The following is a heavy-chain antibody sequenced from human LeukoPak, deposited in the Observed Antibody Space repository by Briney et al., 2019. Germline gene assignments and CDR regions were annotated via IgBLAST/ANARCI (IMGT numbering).Heavy chain of an antibody. V-gene: IGHV5-51*01. CDR3: ARNGRDDYSLFDY. J-gene: IGHJ4*02. CDR2: IYPGDSDT. Sequence: GESLKISCQGSGYTFTNYWIGWVRQMPGKGLEFMGIIYPGDSDTRYSPSFQGQVTISADKSISIAYLQWSSLKASDTAMYYCARNGRDDYSLFDYWGQGTLVTVSS. D-gene: IGHD4-11*01. CDR1: GYTFTNYW.